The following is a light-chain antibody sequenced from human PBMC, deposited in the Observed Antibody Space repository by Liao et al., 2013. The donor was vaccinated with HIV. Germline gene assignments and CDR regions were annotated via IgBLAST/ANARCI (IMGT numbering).Light chain of an antibody. CDR2: YDS. CDR3: QVWDTSSAHQV. J-gene: IGLJ3*02. V-gene: IGLV3-21*04. Sequence: SYVLTQSPSVSVAPGKTATISCGGDSIGSKSVHWYQQRPGQAPVLVMSYDSDRPSGIPERFSASNSGNTATLTISRVEAGDEADYYCQVWDTSSAHQVFGGGTKLTVL. CDR1: SIGSKS.